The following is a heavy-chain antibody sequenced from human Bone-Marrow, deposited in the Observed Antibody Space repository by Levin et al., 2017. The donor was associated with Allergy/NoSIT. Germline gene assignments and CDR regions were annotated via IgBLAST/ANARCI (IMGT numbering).Heavy chain of an antibody. V-gene: IGHV1-69*13. D-gene: IGHD6-13*01. CDR3: ARARGSSWYLGKYYFDY. CDR1: GGTFSSYA. Sequence: SVKVSCKASGGTFSSYAISWVRQAPGQGLEWMGGIIPIFGTANYAQKFQGRVTITADESTSTAYMELSSLRSEDTAVYYCARARGSSWYLGKYYFDYWGQGTLVTVSS. CDR2: IIPIFGTA. J-gene: IGHJ4*02.